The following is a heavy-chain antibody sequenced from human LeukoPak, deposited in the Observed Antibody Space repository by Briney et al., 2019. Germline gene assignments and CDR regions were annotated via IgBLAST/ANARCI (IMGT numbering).Heavy chain of an antibody. CDR1: GGSFSGYY. Sequence: SETLSLTCAVYGGSFSGYYWSWIRQPPGEGLEWIGEINHSGSTNYNPSLKSRVTISVDTSKNQFSLKLSSVTAADTAVYYCARGSSSWFGRENWFDPWGQGTLVTVSS. D-gene: IGHD6-13*01. CDR2: INHSGST. CDR3: ARGSSSWFGRENWFDP. V-gene: IGHV4-34*01. J-gene: IGHJ5*02.